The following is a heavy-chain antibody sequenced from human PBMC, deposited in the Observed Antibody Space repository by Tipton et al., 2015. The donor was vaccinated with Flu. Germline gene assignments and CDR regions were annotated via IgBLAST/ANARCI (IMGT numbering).Heavy chain of an antibody. V-gene: IGHV1-18*01. Sequence: VQLVQSGAEVKKPGASVKVSCKASGYTFTSYGISWVRQAPGQGLEWMGWISAYNGNTNYAQKLQGRVTMTTDTSTSTAYMELRSLRSADSAVYYCARGIAMVRGAPKNWFAPWGQRTLVPVPS. CDR2: ISAYNGNT. J-gene: IGHJ5*02. D-gene: IGHD3-10*01. CDR1: GYTFTSYG. CDR3: ARGIAMVRGAPKNWFAP.